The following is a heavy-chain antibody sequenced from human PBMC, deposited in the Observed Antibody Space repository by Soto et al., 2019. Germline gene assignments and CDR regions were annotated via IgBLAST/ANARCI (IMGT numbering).Heavy chain of an antibody. CDR3: AKDPYFYDCWSGWYFYY. J-gene: IGHJ4*02. CDR2: ISGSGGST. CDR1: GFTFSSYA. Sequence: EVQLLESGGGLVQPGGSLRLSCAASGFTFSSYAMSWVRQAPGKGLEWVSAISGSGGSTYYADSVKGRFTISRDNSKNTLYQQINSHIADDTAVDYCAKDPYFYDCWSGWYFYYLGQGTLVTVSS. D-gene: IGHD3-3*01. V-gene: IGHV3-23*01.